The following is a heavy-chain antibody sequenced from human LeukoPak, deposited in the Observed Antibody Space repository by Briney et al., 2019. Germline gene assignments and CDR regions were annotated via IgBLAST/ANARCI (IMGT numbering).Heavy chain of an antibody. CDR1: RGSIRDYF. CDR3: ARTSGYYYWESHFDY. D-gene: IGHD1-26*01. CDR2: VYSTGAT. J-gene: IGHJ4*02. Sequence: SETLSLTCTVSRGSIRDYFWNWIRQPAGKGLEWIGRVYSTGATNYNPSLKSRVTMSVDTSRNYFSLKVSSVTAADTAVYYCARTSGYYYWESHFDYWGLGTLVTVSS. V-gene: IGHV4-4*07.